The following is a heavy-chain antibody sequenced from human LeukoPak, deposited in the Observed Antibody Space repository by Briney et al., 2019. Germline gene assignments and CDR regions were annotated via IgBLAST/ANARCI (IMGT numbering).Heavy chain of an antibody. CDR1: GFTFTNYW. CDR3: ARIGYSSSCQDY. V-gene: IGHV3-7*01. D-gene: IGHD6-6*01. J-gene: IGHJ4*02. CDR2: INQDGSVE. Sequence: PGGSLRLSCAASGFTFTNYWMTWVRQAPGKGLEWVANINQDGSVEYYVDSLKGRFTISRDNAKNSLFLQMNSLRAEDTAVYYCARIGYSSSCQDYWGQGTLVTVSS.